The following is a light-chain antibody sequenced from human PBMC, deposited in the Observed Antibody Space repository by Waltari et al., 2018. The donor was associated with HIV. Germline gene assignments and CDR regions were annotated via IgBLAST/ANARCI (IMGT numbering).Light chain of an antibody. CDR1: TLPKQY. J-gene: IGLJ2*01. CDR3: SSYTSSNTLR. CDR2: EVS. Sequence: LTQPPSVSVSPGQTATITCSGDTLPKQYGYWYQQKPGKAPRLMIYEVSNRPSGVSNRFSGSKSGDTASLTISGLQAEDEAAYYCSSYTSSNTLRFGGGTKLTVL. V-gene: IGLV2-14*01.